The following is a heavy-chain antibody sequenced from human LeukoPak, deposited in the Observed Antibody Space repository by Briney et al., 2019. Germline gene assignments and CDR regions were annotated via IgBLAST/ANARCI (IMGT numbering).Heavy chain of an antibody. V-gene: IGHV3-30*18. CDR1: GFTFSSSG. D-gene: IGHD2-8*01. J-gene: IGHJ4*02. CDR2: ISYDGSNK. Sequence: GGSLRLSCAASGFTFSSSGMHWVRQAPGKGLEWVAVISYDGSNKYYADSVKGRFTFSRDNSKNTLYPQMNSLRAEDTAVYYCAKEYCSNSVCHSLDYWGQGTLVTVSS. CDR3: AKEYCSNSVCHSLDY.